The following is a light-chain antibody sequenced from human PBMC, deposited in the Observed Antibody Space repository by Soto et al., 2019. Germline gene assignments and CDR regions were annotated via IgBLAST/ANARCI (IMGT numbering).Light chain of an antibody. V-gene: IGKV3-15*01. J-gene: IGKJ1*01. Sequence: EIAMTQSPGTLSVSPGERATLSCRASQSVSSNLAWYQQKPGQAPRLLIYGASTRATGIPARFSGSGSGTEFTLTISSLQSEDFPVYYCQQYNNWPPWTFGQGTKVEIK. CDR3: QQYNNWPPWT. CDR2: GAS. CDR1: QSVSSN.